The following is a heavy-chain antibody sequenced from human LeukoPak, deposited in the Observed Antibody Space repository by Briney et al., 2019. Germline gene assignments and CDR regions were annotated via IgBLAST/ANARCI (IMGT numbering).Heavy chain of an antibody. Sequence: ASVKVSCKASGYTFTSYGISWVRQAPGQGLEWMGWISAYNGNTNYAQKLQGRVTMTTDTSTSTAYMELRSLRSDDTAVYYCTRDHSSIVVVPAAIHFDYWGQGTLVTVSS. CDR1: GYTFTSYG. CDR3: TRDHSSIVVVPAAIHFDY. V-gene: IGHV1-18*01. D-gene: IGHD2-2*01. J-gene: IGHJ4*02. CDR2: ISAYNGNT.